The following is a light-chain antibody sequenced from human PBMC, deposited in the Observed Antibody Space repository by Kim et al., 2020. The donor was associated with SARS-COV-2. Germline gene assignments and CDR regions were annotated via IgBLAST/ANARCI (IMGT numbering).Light chain of an antibody. CDR1: SNNVGDQG. CDR3: SAWDSSLSGWV. Sequence: LTQPPSVSKGLRQTATLTCTGNSNNVGDQGVAWLQQHQGQPPKLLFYRKNNRPSGISERLSASRSGNTASLTITGLQPEDEADYYCSAWDSSLSGWVFGGGTKLTVL. V-gene: IGLV10-54*01. J-gene: IGLJ3*02. CDR2: RKN.